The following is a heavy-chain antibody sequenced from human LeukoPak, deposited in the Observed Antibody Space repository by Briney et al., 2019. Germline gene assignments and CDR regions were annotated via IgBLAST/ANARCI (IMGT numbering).Heavy chain of an antibody. J-gene: IGHJ4*02. CDR3: AKRGVVIRVFLVGFHKEAYYFDS. V-gene: IGHV3-23*01. CDR1: GFTLSDHY. D-gene: IGHD3-10*01. Sequence: GGSLRLSCAASGFTLSDHYMDWVRQAPGKGLEWVAGISDSGSSTTYADSVKGRFTISRDNPKNTLSLQMSSLRAEDTAVYFCAKRGVVIRVFLVGFHKEAYYFDSWGQGALVTVSS. CDR2: ISDSGSST.